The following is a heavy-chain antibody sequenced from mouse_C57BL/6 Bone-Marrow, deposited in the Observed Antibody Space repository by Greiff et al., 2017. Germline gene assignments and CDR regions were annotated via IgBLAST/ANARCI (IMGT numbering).Heavy chain of an antibody. D-gene: IGHD1-1*01. CDR2: IDPETGGT. V-gene: IGHV1-15*01. Sequence: VQLQQSGAELARPGASVTLSCKASGYTFTDYEMHWVKQTPVHGLEWIGAIDPETGGTSYNQKVKGKAILTADKFSSTAYMELRSLTSDGSAVYYSKRMKELRGDYWGQGTTLTVSS. CDR1: GYTFTDYE. J-gene: IGHJ2*01. CDR3: KRMKELRGDY.